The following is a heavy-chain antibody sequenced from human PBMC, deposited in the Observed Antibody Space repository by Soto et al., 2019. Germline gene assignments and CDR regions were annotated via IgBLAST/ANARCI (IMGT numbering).Heavy chain of an antibody. CDR2: IDPSASYT. Sequence: PGESLKISCKGSAYSFTSYWISWVRQMPGKGLEWMGRIDPSASYTNYSPSFQGHVTISADKSISTAYLQWSSLKASETAMYYCAGTIVDDHGMDVWSQWTTVT. V-gene: IGHV5-10-1*01. CDR3: AGTIVDDHGMDV. CDR1: AYSFTSYW. D-gene: IGHD1-26*01. J-gene: IGHJ6*02.